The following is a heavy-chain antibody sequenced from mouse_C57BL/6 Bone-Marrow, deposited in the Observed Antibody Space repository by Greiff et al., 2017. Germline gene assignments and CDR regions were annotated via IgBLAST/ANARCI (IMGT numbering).Heavy chain of an antibody. CDR1: GYSFTDYN. CDR2: ITPNYCTT. Sequence: EVQLQQSGPELVKPGASVKISCKASGYSFTDYNMNWVKPSNGKSLEWIGAITPNYCTTSYNQKFKGKATLTVAQSSFTAYMQLNRPTSEDSAFCFCARRDAMDYWGQGTTVTVSS. J-gene: IGHJ4*01. CDR3: ARRDAMDY. V-gene: IGHV1-39*01.